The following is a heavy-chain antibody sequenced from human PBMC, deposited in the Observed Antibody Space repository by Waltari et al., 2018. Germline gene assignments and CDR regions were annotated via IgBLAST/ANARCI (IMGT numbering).Heavy chain of an antibody. Sequence: QVQLQESGPGLVKPSGTLSLTCAVSGGAISSSNWWRWVRPPPGKGLEWIGEIYHSGSTNYNPSLKSRVTISVDKSKNQFSLKLSSVTAADTAVYYCARGKGDYGDYYFDYWGQGTLVTVSS. D-gene: IGHD4-17*01. J-gene: IGHJ4*02. CDR1: GGAISSSNW. V-gene: IGHV4-4*02. CDR2: IYHSGST. CDR3: ARGKGDYGDYYFDY.